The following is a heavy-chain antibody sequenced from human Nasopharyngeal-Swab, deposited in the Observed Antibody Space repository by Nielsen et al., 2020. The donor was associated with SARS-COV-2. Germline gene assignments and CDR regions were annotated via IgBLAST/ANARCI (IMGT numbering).Heavy chain of an antibody. D-gene: IGHD2-15*01. J-gene: IGHJ4*02. CDR2: VIPMFGTT. CDR1: GGTLSRYP. V-gene: IGHV1-69*05. Sequence: SVKVSCKASGGTLSRYPVSWVRQAPGQGLEWMGGVIPMFGTTNFAQKFQDRVTITTDESTTTVYMKLSSLGSDDTAMYYCARAESGASLATLSYFDYWGQGTLVTVSS. CDR3: ARAESGASLATLSYFDY.